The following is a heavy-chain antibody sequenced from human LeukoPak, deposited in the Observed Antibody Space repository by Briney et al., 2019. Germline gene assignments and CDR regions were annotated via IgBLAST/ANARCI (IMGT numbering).Heavy chain of an antibody. J-gene: IGHJ4*02. V-gene: IGHV4-39*01. CDR1: GASIRSSSHY. D-gene: IGHD6-6*01. CDR3: ARNYSSSSSGRYFDS. Sequence: SETLSLTCTVSGASIRSSSHYWAWIRQPPGKGLEWIGSIYYSGSTFYNPSLKSRVTISVDTSKNQFSLKLSSVTAADTAVYYCARNYSSSSSGRYFDSWGQGTLVTVSS. CDR2: IYYSGST.